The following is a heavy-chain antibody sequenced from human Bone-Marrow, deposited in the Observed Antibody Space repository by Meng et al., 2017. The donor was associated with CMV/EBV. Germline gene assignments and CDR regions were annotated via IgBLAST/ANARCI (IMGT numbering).Heavy chain of an antibody. CDR1: GFTFSDYY. J-gene: IGHJ6*02. V-gene: IGHV3-11*04. CDR3: AKVQWLPMSQNYYRYFGMDV. Sequence: GESLKISCAASGFTFSDYYMSWIRQAPGKGLEWVSYISSSGSTIYYADSVKGRFTISRDNAKNSLYLQMNSLRAEDTAVYYCAKVQWLPMSQNYYRYFGMDVWGQGTTVTVSS. CDR2: ISSSGSTI. D-gene: IGHD5-12*01.